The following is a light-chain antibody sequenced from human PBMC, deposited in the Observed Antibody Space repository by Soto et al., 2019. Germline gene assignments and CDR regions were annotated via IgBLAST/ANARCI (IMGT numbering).Light chain of an antibody. CDR3: QLRYSTLLT. CDR2: AAS. CDR1: QSISSY. J-gene: IGKJ4*01. Sequence: DIPMTQSPSSLSASVGDRVTITCRASQSISSYLNWYQEKPGKAPKLLIYAASSLQSGVPSRFSGSGSGTDFPLSISSLQPEDFATYYCQLRYSTLLTFGGGTKVEIK. V-gene: IGKV1-39*01.